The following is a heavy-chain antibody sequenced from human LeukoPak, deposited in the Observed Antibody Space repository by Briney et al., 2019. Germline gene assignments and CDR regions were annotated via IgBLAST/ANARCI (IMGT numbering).Heavy chain of an antibody. Sequence: GASVKVSCKASGYTFTSCGISWVRQAPGQGLEWMGWISAYNGNTNYAQKLQGRVTMTTDTSTSTAYMELRSLRSDDTAVYYCARGVMEYCSSTSCYPPHAFDIWGQGTMVTVSS. CDR1: GYTFTSCG. CDR2: ISAYNGNT. D-gene: IGHD2-2*01. V-gene: IGHV1-18*01. CDR3: ARGVMEYCSSTSCYPPHAFDI. J-gene: IGHJ3*02.